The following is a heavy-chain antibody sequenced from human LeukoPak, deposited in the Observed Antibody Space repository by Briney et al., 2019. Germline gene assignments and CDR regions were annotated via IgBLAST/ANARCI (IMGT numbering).Heavy chain of an antibody. CDR1: GYTFTDYY. CDR3: ARWLGELPYYYYGMDV. D-gene: IGHD3-10*01. CDR2: INPNNGDT. Sequence: GASVKVSCKASGYTFTDYYLHWVRQAPGQGLEWMGWINPNNGDTNYTQKLQGRVTMTTDTSTSTGYMEPRSLRSDDTAVYYCARWLGELPYYYYGMDVWGQGTTVTVSS. V-gene: IGHV1-18*01. J-gene: IGHJ6*02.